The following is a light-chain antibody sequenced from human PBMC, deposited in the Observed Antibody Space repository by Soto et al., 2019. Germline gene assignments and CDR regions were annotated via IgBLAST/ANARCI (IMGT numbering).Light chain of an antibody. Sequence: EIGLTQSPCTLSLSPGERATLSCRASQSISSRYLGWYQQRFGQAPRLLIYGASSRATGIADRFSASGSGTDFTLTIASLEPEDFAVYYCQQYGSPPWTFGQGTKVDIK. CDR3: QQYGSPPWT. CDR2: GAS. CDR1: QSISSRY. V-gene: IGKV3-20*01. J-gene: IGKJ1*01.